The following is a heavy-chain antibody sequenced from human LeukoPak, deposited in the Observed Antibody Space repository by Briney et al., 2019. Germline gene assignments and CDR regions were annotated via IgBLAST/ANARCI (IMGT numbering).Heavy chain of an antibody. D-gene: IGHD5-18*01. Sequence: GGSLRLSCAASGFTLSNAWMSWVRQAPGKGLEWVGRIKSKTDGGTTDYAAPVKGRFTISRDDSKNTLYLQMNSLKTEDTAVYYCTTPGRGHSYGYSNWFDPWGQGTLVTVSS. J-gene: IGHJ5*02. V-gene: IGHV3-15*01. CDR2: IKSKTDGGTT. CDR1: GFTLSNAW. CDR3: TTPGRGHSYGYSNWFDP.